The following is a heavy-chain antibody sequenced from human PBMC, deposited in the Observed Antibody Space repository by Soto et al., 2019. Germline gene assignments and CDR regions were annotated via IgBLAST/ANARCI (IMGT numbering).Heavy chain of an antibody. CDR2: IYPGDSDT. D-gene: IGHD5-12*01. Sequence: PGESLKISCKGSGYSFTSYWIGWVRQMPGKGLEWMGIIYPGDSDTRYSPSFQGQVTISADKSISTAYLQWSSLKASDTAMYYCARHRRWLQSDYYYYGMDVWGQGTTVTVYS. V-gene: IGHV5-51*01. CDR3: ARHRRWLQSDYYYYGMDV. J-gene: IGHJ6*02. CDR1: GYSFTSYW.